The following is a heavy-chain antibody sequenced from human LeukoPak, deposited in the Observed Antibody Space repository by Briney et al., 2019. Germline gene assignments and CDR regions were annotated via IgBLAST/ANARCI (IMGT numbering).Heavy chain of an antibody. V-gene: IGHV1-2*04. J-gene: IGHJ6*03. CDR3: ARHEGRVFYHYYYMDV. Sequence: ASVKVSCKASGYTFTGYYIHWVRQAPGQGLEWMGWINPNSGGTNYAQKFQGWVTMTRDTSISTDYMEVSRLKSDDTAVYYCARHEGRVFYHYYYMDVWGKGTTVTVSS. D-gene: IGHD3-3*01. CDR1: GYTFTGYY. CDR2: INPNSGGT.